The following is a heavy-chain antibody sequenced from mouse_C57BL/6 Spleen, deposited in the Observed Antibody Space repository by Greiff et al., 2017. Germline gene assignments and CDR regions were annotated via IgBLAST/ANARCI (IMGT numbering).Heavy chain of an antibody. J-gene: IGHJ2*01. CDR3: ARDYYGSRGYFDY. CDR2: INPYNGDT. CDR1: GYSFTGYF. D-gene: IGHD1-1*01. V-gene: IGHV1-20*01. Sequence: VQLQQSGPELVKPGDSVKISCKASGYSFTGYFMNWVMQSHGKSLEWIGRINPYNGDTFYNQKFKGKATLTVDKSSSTANMELRSLTSEDSAVYYCARDYYGSRGYFDYWGQGTTLTVSS.